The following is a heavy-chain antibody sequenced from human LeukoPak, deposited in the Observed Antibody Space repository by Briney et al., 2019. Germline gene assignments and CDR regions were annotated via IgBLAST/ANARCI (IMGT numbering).Heavy chain of an antibody. J-gene: IGHJ4*02. D-gene: IGHD3-10*01. CDR2: INTDGSTT. Sequence: GGSLRLSCAASGFTFSSNWMQWVRQAPGKGLVWVSRINTDGSTTNYADPVKGRFTISRDNAKNTLYLQMNSLRAEDTAVYYCSGGRVRDYWGQGTLVTVSS. CDR3: SGGRVRDY. CDR1: GFTFSSNW. V-gene: IGHV3-74*01.